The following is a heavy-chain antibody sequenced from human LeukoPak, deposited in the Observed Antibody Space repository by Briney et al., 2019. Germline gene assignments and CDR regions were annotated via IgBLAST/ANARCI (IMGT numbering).Heavy chain of an antibody. D-gene: IGHD2-2*01. CDR3: ARHSSCSSTSCYSFDY. J-gene: IGHJ4*02. Sequence: SETLSLTCTVSGYSISSGYYWGWIRQPPGKGLEWIGSIYYSGSTYYNPSLKSRVTISVDTSKNQFSLKLSSVTAADTAVYCCARHSSCSSTSCYSFDYWGQGTLVTVSS. V-gene: IGHV4-38-2*02. CDR1: GYSISSGYY. CDR2: IYYSGST.